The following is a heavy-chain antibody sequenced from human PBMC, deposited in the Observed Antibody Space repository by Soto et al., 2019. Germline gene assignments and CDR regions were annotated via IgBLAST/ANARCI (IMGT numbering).Heavy chain of an antibody. Sequence: SVKVSCKASGGTFSSYAISWVRQAPGQGLEWMGGIIPIFGTANYAQTFQGRVMITADESTSTAYMELSSLRSEDTAVYYCARDRMWYCSSTSCSSEYYGMDVWGQGTTVTVSS. CDR2: IIPIFGTA. CDR1: GGTFSSYA. J-gene: IGHJ6*02. CDR3: ARDRMWYCSSTSCSSEYYGMDV. D-gene: IGHD2-2*01. V-gene: IGHV1-69*13.